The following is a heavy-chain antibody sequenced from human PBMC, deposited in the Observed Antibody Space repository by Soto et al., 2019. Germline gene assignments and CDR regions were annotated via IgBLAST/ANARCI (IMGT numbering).Heavy chain of an antibody. D-gene: IGHD6-13*01. J-gene: IGHJ3*02. CDR3: SRTGYSSSWDDAFDI. CDR1: GFSFSSFN. Sequence: EVQLVEYGGGLVRPGGSLRLSCAASGFSFSSFNMNWVRQAPGKGLEWVSSISGSTTYMFYADSVRSRFTISRDNAEDSLYLQMNSLTAEDTAVYYCSRTGYSSSWDDAFDIWGQGTMVTVSS. CDR2: ISGSTTYM. V-gene: IGHV3-21*01.